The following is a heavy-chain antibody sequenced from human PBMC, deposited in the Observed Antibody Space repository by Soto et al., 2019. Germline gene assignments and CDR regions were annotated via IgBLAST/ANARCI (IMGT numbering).Heavy chain of an antibody. CDR3: ERGFSDGTASPLDF. V-gene: IGHV3-23*01. D-gene: IGHD1-1*01. CDR1: GFTFISFA. CDR2: ISGSGGRT. Sequence: EMQLLESGGGLVQPGGSLRLSCAASGFTFISFAMSWVRQAPGKGLDWVSAISGSGGRTYSADSVKGRFTISRDNSKNAQYLKMRSRRAEDTAVSYCERGFSDGTASPLDFWCQGSLVPVSS. J-gene: IGHJ4*02.